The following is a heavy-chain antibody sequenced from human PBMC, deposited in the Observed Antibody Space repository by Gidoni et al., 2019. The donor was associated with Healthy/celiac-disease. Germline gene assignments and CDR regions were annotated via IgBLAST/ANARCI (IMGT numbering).Heavy chain of an antibody. CDR2: ISYDGSNK. D-gene: IGHD3-22*01. CDR1: GFTFSSYG. CDR3: AKTKTRYCDSSGYYIH. V-gene: IGHV3-30*18. Sequence: QVQLVESGGGVVQPGRSLRLSCAASGFTFSSYGMHWVRQAPGKGLEWVAVISYDGSNKYYADSVKGRFTISRDNSKNTLYLQMNSLRAEDTAVYYCAKTKTRYCDSSGYYIHWGQGTLVTVSS. J-gene: IGHJ4*02.